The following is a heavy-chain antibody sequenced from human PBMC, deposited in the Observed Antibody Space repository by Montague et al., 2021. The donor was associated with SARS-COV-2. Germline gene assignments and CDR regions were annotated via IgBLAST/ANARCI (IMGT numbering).Heavy chain of an antibody. D-gene: IGHD3-10*01. CDR2: ISYDGSNK. J-gene: IGHJ4*02. Sequence: SLRLSCAASGFTFSSYAMHWVRQAPGKGLEWVAVISYDGSNKYYADSVNGRFTISRDNSKNTLYLQMNSLRAEDTAVYYCSGGLLWFGELGYWGQGTLVTVSS. CDR1: GFTFSSYA. CDR3: SGGLLWFGELGY. V-gene: IGHV3-30*04.